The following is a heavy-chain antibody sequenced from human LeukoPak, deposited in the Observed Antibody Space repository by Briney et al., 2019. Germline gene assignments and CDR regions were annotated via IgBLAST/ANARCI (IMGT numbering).Heavy chain of an antibody. CDR1: GFTFSSFR. CDR3: ARGGRWGSDYYYYMDV. J-gene: IGHJ6*03. V-gene: IGHV3-21*01. D-gene: IGHD2-15*01. Sequence: PGGSLRLSCAASGFTFSSFRMNWVRQAPGKGLECVSSISSSNTYIYYADSVKGRFTISRDNAKNSLYLQMNSLRAEDTAMYYCARGGRWGSDYYYYMDVWGKGTTVTVSS. CDR2: ISSSNTYI.